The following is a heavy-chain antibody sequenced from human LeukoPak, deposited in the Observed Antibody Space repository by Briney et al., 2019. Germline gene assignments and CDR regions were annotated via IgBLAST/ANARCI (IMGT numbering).Heavy chain of an antibody. J-gene: IGHJ4*02. CDR3: ARGDTVAARPGRFDS. D-gene: IGHD6-6*01. CDR1: GGSISSYY. V-gene: IGHV4-59*12. Sequence: SETLSLTCTVSGGSISSYYWSWIRQPPGKGLEWIGYIYYSGSTNYNPSLKSRVTMSVDTSKNQFSLKLSSVTAADTALYFCARGDTVAARPGRFDSWGQGTLVTVSS. CDR2: IYYSGST.